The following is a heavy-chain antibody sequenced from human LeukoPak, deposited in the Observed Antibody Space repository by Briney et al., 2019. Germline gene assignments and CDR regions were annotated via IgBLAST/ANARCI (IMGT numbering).Heavy chain of an antibody. CDR3: ASLSSGWYKDDY. CDR2: ISSSSSYI. V-gene: IGHV3-21*01. CDR1: GFTFSSYS. Sequence: GGSLRLSCAASGFTFSSYSTNWVRQAPGKGLEWVSSISSSSSYIYYADSVKGRFTISRDNAKNSLYLQMNSLRAEDTAVYYCASLSSGWYKDDYWGQGTLVTVSS. D-gene: IGHD6-19*01. J-gene: IGHJ4*02.